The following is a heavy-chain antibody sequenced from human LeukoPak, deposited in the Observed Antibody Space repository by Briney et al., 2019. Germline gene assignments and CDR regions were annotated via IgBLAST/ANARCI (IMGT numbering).Heavy chain of an antibody. CDR3: ARHSYCGGDCYLDY. CDR1: GGSISSYY. V-gene: IGHV4-59*08. Sequence: PSETLSLTCTVSGGSISSYYWSWIRQPPGKGLEWIGYIYYSGSTNYNPSLKSRVTISVDTSKNQFSLKLGSVTAADTAVYYCARHSYCGGDCYLDYWGQGTLVTVSS. J-gene: IGHJ4*02. CDR2: IYYSGST. D-gene: IGHD2-21*02.